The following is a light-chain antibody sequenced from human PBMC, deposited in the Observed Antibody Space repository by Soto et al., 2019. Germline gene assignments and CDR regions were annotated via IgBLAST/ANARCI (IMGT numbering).Light chain of an antibody. V-gene: IGLV2-23*01. J-gene: IGLJ1*01. CDR3: CSYAGSSTPYV. CDR2: EGS. Sequence: QSVLTQPASVSGSPGQSITTSCTGTSSDVGSYNLVSWYQRHPGKAPKLMIYEGSKRPSGVSNRFSGSKSGNTASLTISGLQAEDEADYYCCSYAGSSTPYVFGTGTKVTVL. CDR1: SSDVGSYNL.